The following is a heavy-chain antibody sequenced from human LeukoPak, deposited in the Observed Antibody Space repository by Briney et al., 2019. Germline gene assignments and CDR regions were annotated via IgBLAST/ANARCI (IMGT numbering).Heavy chain of an antibody. CDR1: GFTFNIYR. J-gene: IGHJ4*02. CDR3: ARAGNTGSYSYYFDS. V-gene: IGHV3-21*01. CDR2: ITSSSSYI. Sequence: GSLRLSCAASGFTFNIYRMNWVRQAPGKGLEWVSSITSSSSYIYYADSVQGRFTISRDNAKNSLYLQMNSLRAEDTAVYYCARAGNTGSYSYYFDSWGQGTLVTVSS. D-gene: IGHD1-26*01.